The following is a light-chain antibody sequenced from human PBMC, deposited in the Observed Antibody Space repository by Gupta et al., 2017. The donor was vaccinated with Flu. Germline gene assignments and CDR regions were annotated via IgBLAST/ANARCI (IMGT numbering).Light chain of an antibody. J-gene: IGKJ1*01. CDR2: DAS. Sequence: EVVLTQSPATLSLSPGERATLSCRASQNINSYVAWYQQKPGQAPRLLIYDASHRAAGIPGRFSGSWSGTDFTLTIRRLEPEDFGVYYWNQRSTWQTFGQGTKVEIK. V-gene: IGKV3-11*01. CDR1: QNINSY. CDR3: NQRSTWQT.